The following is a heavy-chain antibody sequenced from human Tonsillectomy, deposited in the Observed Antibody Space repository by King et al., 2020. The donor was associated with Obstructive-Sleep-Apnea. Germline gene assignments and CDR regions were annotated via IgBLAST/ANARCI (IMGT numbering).Heavy chain of an antibody. CDR1: KFTFSHYY. CDR2: ITSSGSPI. CDR3: ARDGDGDYVTVVANYFDY. V-gene: IGHV3-11*01. Sequence: VQLVESGGGLVKPGGSLRLSCAASKFTFSHYYMSWIRQAPGKGLEWVAYITSSGSPIYYADSVKGRFTISRDNPKSSLYLQMNSLRADDTAVYYCARDGDGDYVTVVANYFDYWGQGTLVTVSS. J-gene: IGHJ4*02. D-gene: IGHD4-17*01.